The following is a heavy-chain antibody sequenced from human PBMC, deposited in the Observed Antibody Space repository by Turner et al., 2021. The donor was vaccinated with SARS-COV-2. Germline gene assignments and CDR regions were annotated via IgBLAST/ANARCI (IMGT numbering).Heavy chain of an antibody. CDR2: IFSTDEK. CDR1: GFSLSNARMG. D-gene: IGHD3-22*01. Sequence: QVAGKESGPGLVKRTETLTRTCTVSGFSLSNARMGVSWIRQPPGRAVEWLAHIFSTDEKSYSTSLTSRHPIPKDPSRSQVVLTMTHMYPVDTATYSCARVSFGYYNRCAFANWYFDLWGRGTLVTVSS. J-gene: IGHJ2*01. V-gene: IGHV2-26*01. CDR3: ARVSFGYYNRCAFANWYFDL.